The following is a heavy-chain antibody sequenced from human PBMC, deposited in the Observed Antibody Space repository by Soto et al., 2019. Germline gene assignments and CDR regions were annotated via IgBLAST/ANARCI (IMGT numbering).Heavy chain of an antibody. CDR2: MNPNSGNT. J-gene: IGHJ5*02. CDR3: ARGRYFDWLLYPNWFDP. D-gene: IGHD3-9*01. CDR1: GYTFTSYD. V-gene: IGHV1-8*01. Sequence: QVQLVQSGAEVKKPGASVKVSCKASGYTFTSYDINWVRQATGQGLEWMGWMNPNSGNTGYAQKFQGRVTMTRNTSISTAYMELSSLRSEDTAMYYCARGRYFDWLLYPNWFDPWGQGTLVTVSS.